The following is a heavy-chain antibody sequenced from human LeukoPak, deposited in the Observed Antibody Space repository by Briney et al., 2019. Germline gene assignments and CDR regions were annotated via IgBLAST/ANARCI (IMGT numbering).Heavy chain of an antibody. CDR3: AKYRVLRYFDWLPTAPTEADFDY. CDR2: INTSGGTT. J-gene: IGHJ4*02. Sequence: GGSLRLSCAASGFSFSSYGISWVRQAPGKGLEWVSTINTSGGTTYYADSVKGRFTISRDNSKNTLYLQMNSLRAEDTAVYYCAKYRVLRYFDWLPTAPTEADFDYWGQGTLVTVSS. D-gene: IGHD3-9*01. CDR1: GFSFSSYG. V-gene: IGHV3-23*01.